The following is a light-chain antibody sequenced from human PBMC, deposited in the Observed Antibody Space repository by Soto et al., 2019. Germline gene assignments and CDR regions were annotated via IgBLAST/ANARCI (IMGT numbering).Light chain of an antibody. J-gene: IGKJ1*01. CDR3: QRYNSYSWT. Sequence: DIQMTQSHSTLSASVGDRFTLTCLASQSISSWLAWYQQKPGQAPKLLIYDTSTLESGVPSRFSGTGSGTEFTLTISSLQPDDFATYYCQRYNSYSWTFGQGTKVDIK. CDR1: QSISSW. V-gene: IGKV1-5*01. CDR2: DTS.